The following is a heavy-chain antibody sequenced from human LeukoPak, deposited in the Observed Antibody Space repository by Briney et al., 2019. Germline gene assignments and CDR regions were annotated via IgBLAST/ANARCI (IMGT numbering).Heavy chain of an antibody. D-gene: IGHD3-10*01. CDR2: ISGSGGST. CDR1: GFTFSSYA. Sequence: GGSLRLSCAASGFTFSSYAMSWVRQAPGKGLEGVSAISGSGGSTYYADSVKGRFTISRDNSKNTLYLQMNSLRAEDTAVYHCAKDSFTMVQGLADYWGQGTLVTVSS. J-gene: IGHJ4*02. V-gene: IGHV3-23*01. CDR3: AKDSFTMVQGLADY.